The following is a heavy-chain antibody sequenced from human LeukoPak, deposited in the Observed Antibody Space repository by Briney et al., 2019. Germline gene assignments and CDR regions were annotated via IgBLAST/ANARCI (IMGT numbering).Heavy chain of an antibody. J-gene: IGHJ4*02. CDR2: IYTSGST. CDR1: GGSISSYY. CDR3: ARDAYCSSTSCPTTTDY. D-gene: IGHD2-2*01. V-gene: IGHV4-4*07. Sequence: SETLSLTCTVSGGSISSYYWSWIRQPAGKGLEWIGRIYTSGSTSYNPSLKSRVTMSVDTSKNQFSLKLSSVTAADTAVYYCARDAYCSSTSCPTTTDYWGQGTLVTVSS.